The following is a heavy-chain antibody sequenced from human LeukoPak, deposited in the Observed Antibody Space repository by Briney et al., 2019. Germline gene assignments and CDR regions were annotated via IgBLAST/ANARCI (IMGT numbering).Heavy chain of an antibody. Sequence: GSLRLSCAASGFSVSSIYMNWVRQAPGKGLEWVSVIYSDGTTYYADSVKGRFTISRDHSKNTLYLHMNSLRAEDTAVYYCARAPNWRFDHWGQGTLVTVSS. J-gene: IGHJ4*02. CDR1: GFSVSSIY. D-gene: IGHD1-1*01. V-gene: IGHV3-53*01. CDR3: ARAPNWRFDH. CDR2: IYSDGTT.